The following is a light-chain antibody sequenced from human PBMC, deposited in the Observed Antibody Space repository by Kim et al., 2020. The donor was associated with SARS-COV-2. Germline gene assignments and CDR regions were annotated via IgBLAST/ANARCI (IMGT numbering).Light chain of an antibody. CDR1: HSVLYSSNNKNY. CDR3: QQYYSTPQT. Sequence: DIVMTQSPDSLAVSLGERATIKCKPSHSVLYSSNNKNYIAWYQQKPGQHPKLLIYWASIRESGVPDRFSGSGSGTDFTLTISGLQTEDVAIYYCQQYYSTPQTFGQGTKVDIK. V-gene: IGKV4-1*01. CDR2: WAS. J-gene: IGKJ1*01.